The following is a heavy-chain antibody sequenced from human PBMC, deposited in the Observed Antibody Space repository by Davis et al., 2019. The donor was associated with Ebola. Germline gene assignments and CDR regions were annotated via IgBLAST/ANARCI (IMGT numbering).Heavy chain of an antibody. D-gene: IGHD1-1*01. CDR2: IIPIFGTA. V-gene: IGHV1-69*13. CDR3: ARGKRGPVGWFDP. J-gene: IGHJ5*02. CDR1: GYTFTSYG. Sequence: SVKVSCKASGYTFTSYGISWVRQAPGQGLEWMGGIIPIFGTANYAQKFQGRVTITADESTSTAYMELSSLRSEDTAVYYCARGKRGPVGWFDPWGQGTLVTVSS.